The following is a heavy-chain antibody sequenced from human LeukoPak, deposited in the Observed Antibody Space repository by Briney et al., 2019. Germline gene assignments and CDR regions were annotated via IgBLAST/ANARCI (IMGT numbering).Heavy chain of an antibody. CDR3: ARGPPEGPFY. CDR1: GFTFSSYS. Sequence: GGSLRLSCAASGFTFSSYSMNWVRQAPGKGLEWVSSISSSHSYIYYADSVKGRFTISRDNAKNSLYLQMNSLRAEDTAVYYCARGPPEGPFYWGQGTLVTVSS. CDR2: ISSSHSYI. V-gene: IGHV3-21*01. J-gene: IGHJ4*02.